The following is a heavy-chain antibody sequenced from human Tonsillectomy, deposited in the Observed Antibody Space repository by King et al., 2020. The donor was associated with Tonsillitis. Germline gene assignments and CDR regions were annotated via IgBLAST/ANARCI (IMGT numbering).Heavy chain of an antibody. J-gene: IGHJ4*02. CDR2: ISISSDYI. V-gene: IGHV3-21*01. CDR3: ARDKGH. Sequence: VQLVESGGGLVKPVGSLRLSFAASGFTFSSYILNWFRLVPGKWVVWVSSISISSDYIYYADSVKGRFTISRDNSKNSLYLQMKSLRAEDTAVYYCARDKGHWGQGTLVTVSS. CDR1: GFTFSSYI.